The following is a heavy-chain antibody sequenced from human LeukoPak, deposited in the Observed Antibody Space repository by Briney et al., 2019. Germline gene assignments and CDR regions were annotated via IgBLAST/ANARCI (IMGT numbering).Heavy chain of an antibody. CDR2: IYYSGST. Sequence: SETLSLTCTVSGGSISSYYWSWIRQPPGKGLEWIGYIYYSGSTNYNPSLKSRVTISVDTSKNQFSLKLSSVTAADTAVYYCARASGGIMITFGGVIRIGKFDYWGQGTLVTVSS. CDR3: ARASGGIMITFGGVIRIGKFDY. J-gene: IGHJ4*02. D-gene: IGHD3-16*02. CDR1: GGSISSYY. V-gene: IGHV4-59*08.